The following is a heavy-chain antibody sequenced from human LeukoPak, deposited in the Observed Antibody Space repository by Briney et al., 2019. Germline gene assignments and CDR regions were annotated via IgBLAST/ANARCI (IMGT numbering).Heavy chain of an antibody. J-gene: IGHJ4*02. Sequence: PGGSLRLSCAAPGFTSSSYSIHWVRQAPGKGLEWVAVISYDGGNQYYADSVKGRFTISRDNSKNTLYLQMNSLRAEDTAVYYCARRSGIAVAGALDYWGQGTLVTVSS. CDR2: ISYDGGNQ. V-gene: IGHV3-30*04. D-gene: IGHD6-19*01. CDR1: GFTSSSYS. CDR3: ARRSGIAVAGALDY.